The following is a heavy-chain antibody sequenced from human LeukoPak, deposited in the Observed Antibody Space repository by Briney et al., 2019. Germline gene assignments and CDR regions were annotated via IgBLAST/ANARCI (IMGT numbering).Heavy chain of an antibody. CDR2: ISGSGGST. J-gene: IGHJ4*02. CDR3: AKDAQYYYDSSGYYLAADY. Sequence: GGSLRLSCAASGFTFSIYAMSWVRQAPGKGLEWVSAISGSGGSTYYADSVKGRFTISRDNSKNTLYLQMNSLRAEDTAVYYCAKDAQYYYDSSGYYLAADYWGQGTLVTVSS. D-gene: IGHD3-22*01. V-gene: IGHV3-23*01. CDR1: GFTFSIYA.